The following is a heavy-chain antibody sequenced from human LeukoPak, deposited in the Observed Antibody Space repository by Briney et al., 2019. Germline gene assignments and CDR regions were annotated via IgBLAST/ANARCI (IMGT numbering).Heavy chain of an antibody. CDR2: INHSGST. V-gene: IGHV4-34*01. J-gene: IGHJ6*03. Sequence: SETLSLTCAVYGGSFSGYYWSWIRQPPGKGLEWIGEINHSGSTNYNPSLKSRVTISVDTSKNQFSLKLSSVTAADTAVYYCARCGSGSYYYYYYMDVWGKGTTVTISS. CDR3: ARCGSGSYYYYYYMDV. CDR1: GGSFSGYY. D-gene: IGHD3-10*01.